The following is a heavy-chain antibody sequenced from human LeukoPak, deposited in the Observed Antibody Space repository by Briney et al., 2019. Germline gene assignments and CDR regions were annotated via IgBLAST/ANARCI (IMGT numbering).Heavy chain of an antibody. D-gene: IGHD2-2*01. Sequence: PGGSLRLSCAASGFTFSSYSMNWVRQAPGKGLEWVSSISSSSSYIYYADSVKGRFTISRDNAKNSLYLQMNSLRAEDTAVYYCARGESYCSSTRCLNVGYWGQGTLVTVSS. CDR2: ISSSSSYI. CDR3: ARGESYCSSTRCLNVGY. CDR1: GFTFSSYS. J-gene: IGHJ4*02. V-gene: IGHV3-21*01.